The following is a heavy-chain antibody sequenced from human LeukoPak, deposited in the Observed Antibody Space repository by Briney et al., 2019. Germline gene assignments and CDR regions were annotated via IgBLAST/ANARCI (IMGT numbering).Heavy chain of an antibody. J-gene: IGHJ4*02. V-gene: IGHV3-21*01. CDR3: TTGPQSGHYGPLSPAIFDY. Sequence: GGSLRLSCAASGFTFSSYSMNWVRQAPGKGLEWVSSISSSSYIYYADSVRGRFTISRDNSKNTVDVQMNSLRPDDTAVYYCTTGPQSGHYGPLSPAIFDYWGQGTLVTVSS. D-gene: IGHD3-10*01. CDR1: GFTFSSYS. CDR2: ISSSSYI.